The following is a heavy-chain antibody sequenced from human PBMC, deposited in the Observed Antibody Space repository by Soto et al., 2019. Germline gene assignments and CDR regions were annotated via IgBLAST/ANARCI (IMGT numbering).Heavy chain of an antibody. V-gene: IGHV4-39*01. J-gene: IGHJ4*02. CDR1: GASISSSPYA. CDR3: ARHVHNQGYEYYFAS. Sequence: QLQLQESGPGLVKPSETLSLTCNASGASISSSPYAWGWIRQSAGKGLEWIGTIDYGGTIYYNPSLKSRITISLGTSKNQISLRLSSVTAADTAVYYCARHVHNQGYEYYFASWGQGTLVTVSS. CDR2: IDYGGTI. D-gene: IGHD3-3*01.